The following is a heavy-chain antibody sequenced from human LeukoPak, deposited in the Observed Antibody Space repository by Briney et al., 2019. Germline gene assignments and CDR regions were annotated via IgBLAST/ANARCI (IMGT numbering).Heavy chain of an antibody. CDR3: ARSYGDYAALYFDY. V-gene: IGHV4-61*01. J-gene: IGHJ4*02. CDR2: IYYSGST. D-gene: IGHD4-17*01. Sequence: PSETLSLTCTVSGGSISSGNYYWSWIRQPPGKGLEWIGYIYYSGSTNYNPSLKSRVTISVDTSKNQFSLKVSSVTAADTAVYYCARSYGDYAALYFDYWGQGTLVTVSS. CDR1: GGSISSGNYY.